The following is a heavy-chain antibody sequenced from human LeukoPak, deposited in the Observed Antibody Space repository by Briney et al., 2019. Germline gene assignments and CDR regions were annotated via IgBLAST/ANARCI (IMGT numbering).Heavy chain of an antibody. CDR3: ATPSYSSSWYGAFDI. J-gene: IGHJ3*02. D-gene: IGHD6-13*01. CDR1: GFTFSSYS. Sequence: PGGSLRLSCAASGFTFSSYSMNWVRQAPGKGLEWVSSISSSSSYIYYADSVKGRFTISRDNAKNSLYLQMNSLRAEDTAVYYCATPSYSSSWYGAFDIWGQGTMVTVSS. V-gene: IGHV3-21*01. CDR2: ISSSSSYI.